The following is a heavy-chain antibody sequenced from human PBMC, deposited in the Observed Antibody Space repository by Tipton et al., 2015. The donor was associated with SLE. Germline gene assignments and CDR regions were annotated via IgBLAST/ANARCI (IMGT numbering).Heavy chain of an antibody. D-gene: IGHD3-22*01. CDR1: GASISSSSYY. CDR2: IYYSGST. V-gene: IGHV4-39*01. CDR3: AALSSGYYYVVY. Sequence: TLSLTCTVSGASISSSSYYWGWIRQPPGKGLGWIGSIYYSGSTYYNPSLKSRVTISVDTSKNQFSLKLSSVTAADTAVYYCAALSSGYYYVVYWGQGTLVTVSS. J-gene: IGHJ4*02.